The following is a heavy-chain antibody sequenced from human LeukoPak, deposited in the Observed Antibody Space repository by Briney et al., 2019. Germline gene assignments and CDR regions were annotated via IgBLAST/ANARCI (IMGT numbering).Heavy chain of an antibody. D-gene: IGHD3-16*01. V-gene: IGHV3-23*01. CDR3: AKERGISYTYEFDY. Sequence: GGSLRLSCAASGFTFANYAMSWVRQAPGKGLDWVSLISGSGSNTYYTDSVQGRFTISRDNSRNTLYLQMSSLRAEDTAIYYCAKERGISYTYEFDYWGQGALVTVSS. CDR1: GFTFANYA. CDR2: ISGSGSNT. J-gene: IGHJ4*02.